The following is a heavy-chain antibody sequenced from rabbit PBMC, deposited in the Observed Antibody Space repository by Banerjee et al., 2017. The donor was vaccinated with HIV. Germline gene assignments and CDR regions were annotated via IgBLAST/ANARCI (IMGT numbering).Heavy chain of an antibody. V-gene: IGHV1S40*01. CDR1: GISFSSSYY. D-gene: IGHD4-2*01. CDR2: IVTGDGST. Sequence: QSLEESGGDLVKPGASLTLTCTASGISFSSSYYMCWVRQAPGKGLEWIGCIVTGDGSTYYASWAKGRFTISKTSSTTVTLQMTSLTAADTATYFCARGAGIHYADLWGQGTLVTVS. CDR3: ARGAGIHYADL. J-gene: IGHJ3*01.